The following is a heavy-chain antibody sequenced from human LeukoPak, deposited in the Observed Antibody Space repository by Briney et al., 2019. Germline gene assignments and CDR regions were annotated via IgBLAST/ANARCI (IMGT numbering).Heavy chain of an antibody. CDR2: ISSSSSYI. J-gene: IGHJ3*02. V-gene: IGHV3-21*01. CDR1: GFTFSSYS. CDR3: ARDYGDYVRRDGAFDI. D-gene: IGHD4-17*01. Sequence: GGSLRLSCAASGFTFSSYSMNWVRQAPGKGLEWVSSISSSSSYIYYADSVKGRFTISRDNAKNSLYLQMNSLRAEDTAVYYCARDYGDYVRRDGAFDIWGQGTMVTVSS.